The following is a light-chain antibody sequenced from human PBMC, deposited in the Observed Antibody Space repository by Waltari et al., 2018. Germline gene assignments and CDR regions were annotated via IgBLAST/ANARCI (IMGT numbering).Light chain of an antibody. Sequence: ETVLTQSPATLSLSPGERATLSCRASQSVRSTLAWYQQKPGQAPRLLIYDASKRATGIPARFSGSGSGTDFTLTIGGLEPEDFAVYYCQQRSDWPFTFGQGTKLEI. CDR3: QQRSDWPFT. V-gene: IGKV3-11*01. CDR2: DAS. J-gene: IGKJ2*01. CDR1: QSVRST.